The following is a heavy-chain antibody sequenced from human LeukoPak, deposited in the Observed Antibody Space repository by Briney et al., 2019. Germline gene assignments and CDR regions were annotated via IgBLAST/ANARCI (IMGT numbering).Heavy chain of an antibody. J-gene: IGHJ4*02. CDR1: GGTFSSYA. V-gene: IGHV1-69*06. Sequence: GASVKVSCKASGGTFSSYAISWVRQAPGQGLEWMGGIIPIFGTANYAQKFQGRVTITADKSTSTAYMELSSLRSEDTAVYYCARTLGLPSGYDYYFDYWGQGTLVTVSS. CDR2: IIPIFGTA. CDR3: ARTLGLPSGYDYYFDY. D-gene: IGHD5-12*01.